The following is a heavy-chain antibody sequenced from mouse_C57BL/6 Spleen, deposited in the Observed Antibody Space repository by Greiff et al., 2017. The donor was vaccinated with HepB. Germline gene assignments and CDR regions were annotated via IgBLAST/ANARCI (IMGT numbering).Heavy chain of an antibody. CDR3: TRDGYYVAWFAY. D-gene: IGHD2-3*01. CDR1: GYTFTDYE. Sequence: QVQLQQSGAELVRPGASVTLSCKASGYTFTDYEMHWVKQTPVHGLEWIGAIDPETGGTAYNQKFKGKAILTADKSSSTAYMELRSLTSEDSAVYYCTRDGYYVAWFAYWVQGTLVTVSA. J-gene: IGHJ3*01. V-gene: IGHV1-15*01. CDR2: IDPETGGT.